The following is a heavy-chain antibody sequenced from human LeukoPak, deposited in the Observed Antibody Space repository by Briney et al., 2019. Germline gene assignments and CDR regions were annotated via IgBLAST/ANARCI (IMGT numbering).Heavy chain of an antibody. CDR3: ARSFVISGWYWFDP. V-gene: IGHV1-69*04. CDR1: GGTFSSYA. Sequence: SVKVSCKASGGTFSSYAISWVRQAPGQGLEWMGRIIPILGIANYAQKFQGRVTITADKSTSTAYMELSSLRSEDTAVYYCARSFVISGWYWFDPWGQGTLVTVSS. CDR2: IIPILGIA. D-gene: IGHD6-19*01. J-gene: IGHJ5*02.